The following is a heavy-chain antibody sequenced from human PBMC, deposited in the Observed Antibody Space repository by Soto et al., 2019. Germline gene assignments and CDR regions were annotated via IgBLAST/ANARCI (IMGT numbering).Heavy chain of an antibody. CDR3: ASPSSSGDGDGYYYYGMDV. V-gene: IGHV1-69*01. J-gene: IGHJ6*02. CDR1: GGTFSSYA. Sequence: QVQLVQSGAEVKNPGSSVTVSCKASGGTFSSYAISWVRQAPGQGLEWMGEIIPIFGTANYAQKFQGRVTVTADESTGRANMELSSLRYEDTAVYYCASPSSSGDGDGYYYYGMDVWGQGTTVTVSS. D-gene: IGHD6-13*01. CDR2: IIPIFGTA.